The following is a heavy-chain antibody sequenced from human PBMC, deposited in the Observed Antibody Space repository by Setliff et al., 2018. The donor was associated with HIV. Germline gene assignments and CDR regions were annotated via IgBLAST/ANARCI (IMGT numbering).Heavy chain of an antibody. J-gene: IGHJ4*02. D-gene: IGHD3-10*01. Sequence: ASVKVSCKASGYTFTNYGISWVRQAPGQGLEWIGWISAYNGNTNYAQKLQDRVTMTTDTTSTTAYMELSSLRSEDTAVYYCAREYDVLLWIGSQYGRGNLDSWGQGALVTVSS. CDR2: ISAYNGNT. V-gene: IGHV1-18*01. CDR3: AREYDVLLWIGSQYGRGNLDS. CDR1: GYTFTNYG.